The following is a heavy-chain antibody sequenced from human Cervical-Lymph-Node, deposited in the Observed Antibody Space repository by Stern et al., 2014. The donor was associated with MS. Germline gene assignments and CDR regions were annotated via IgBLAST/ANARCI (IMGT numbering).Heavy chain of an antibody. CDR2: ISNDGSNK. D-gene: IGHD2-8*01. CDR1: GFAFASYD. V-gene: IGHV3-30*03. CDR3: ALPGHFYTNAPDY. Sequence: VHLVESGGGVVQPGGSLSLSCATSGFAFASYDLHWVRLAPGKGLEWVAFISNDGSNKYYADPLKDRFIVSRDYSKKTLNLQINSLRREDASLYYCALPGHFYTNAPDYWGQGTLVTVSS. J-gene: IGHJ4*02.